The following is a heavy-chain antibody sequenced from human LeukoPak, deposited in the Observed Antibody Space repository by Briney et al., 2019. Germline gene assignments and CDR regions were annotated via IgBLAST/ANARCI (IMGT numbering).Heavy chain of an antibody. J-gene: IGHJ3*02. CDR3: ARDLLAYAFDI. Sequence: GGSLRLSCAASGFTFSTYWMSWVRQAPGKGLEWVANIKQGGSEEYYVDSVKGRFTISRDNAKNSLNLQMNSLRAEDTAVYYCARDLLAYAFDIWGQGTMVTVSS. V-gene: IGHV3-7*01. CDR2: IKQGGSEE. CDR1: GFTFSTYW.